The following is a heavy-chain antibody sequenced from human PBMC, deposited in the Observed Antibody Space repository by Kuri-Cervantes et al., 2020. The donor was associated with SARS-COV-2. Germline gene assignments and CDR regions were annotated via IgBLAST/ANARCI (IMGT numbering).Heavy chain of an antibody. V-gene: IGHV4-59*01. CDR3: ARGGSRRVAVLTFDP. CDR2: TYYSGST. CDR1: GGSFSGYY. J-gene: IGHJ5*02. Sequence: SQTLSLTCAVYGGSFSGYYWSWIRQPPGKGLEWIGYTYYSGSTNYNPCLKSRVTISEDTSKNQFSLKLSSVTAADTAVYYCARGGSRRVAVLTFDPWGQGTLVTVSS. D-gene: IGHD3-16*01.